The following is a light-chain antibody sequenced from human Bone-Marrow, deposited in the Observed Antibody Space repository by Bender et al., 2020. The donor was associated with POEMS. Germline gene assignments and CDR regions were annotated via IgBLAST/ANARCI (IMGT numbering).Light chain of an antibody. CDR2: DVT. V-gene: IGLV2-14*03. Sequence: HSALTQPASVSGSPGQSITISCTGTSSDIGGYNYVSWYQQHAGKGPKLIIYDVTNRPSGVPDRFSGSKSGTSASLAITGLQAEDEGDYYCQSYDNSLGGWVFGGGTKLTVL. CDR3: QSYDNSLGGWV. J-gene: IGLJ3*02. CDR1: SSDIGGYNY.